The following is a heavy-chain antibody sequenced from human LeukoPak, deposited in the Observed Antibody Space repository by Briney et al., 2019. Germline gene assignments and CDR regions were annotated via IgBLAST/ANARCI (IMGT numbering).Heavy chain of an antibody. CDR3: AKDWVGYCSTISCKTFDY. J-gene: IGHJ4*02. V-gene: IGHV3-30*18. D-gene: IGHD2-2*01. CDR1: GFTFSSFG. Sequence: PGRSLRLSCAASGFTFSSFGMHWVRQAPGKGLEWVALTPYDGSNKDYADSVRGRFTVSRDNSKNTLYLQMNSLRAEDSAVYYCAKDWVGYCSTISCKTFDYWGQGTPVTVSS. CDR2: TPYDGSNK.